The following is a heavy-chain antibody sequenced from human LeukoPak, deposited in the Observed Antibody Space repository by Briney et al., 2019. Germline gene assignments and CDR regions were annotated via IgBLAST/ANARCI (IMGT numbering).Heavy chain of an antibody. J-gene: IGHJ4*02. D-gene: IGHD3-10*01. V-gene: IGHV3-9*01. CDR1: GFTFDDYA. CDR2: ISWNSGSI. Sequence: GGSLRLSCAASGFTFDDYAMHWVRQAPGKGLEWVSGISWNSGSIGYVDSVKGRFTISRDNAKNSLYLQMNSLRAEDTALYYCAKSLGFRFGALDYWGQGTLVTVSS. CDR3: AKSLGFRFGALDY.